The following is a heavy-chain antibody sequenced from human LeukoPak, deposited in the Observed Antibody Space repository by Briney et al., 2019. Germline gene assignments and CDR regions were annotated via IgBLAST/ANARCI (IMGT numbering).Heavy chain of an antibody. CDR1: GFTFSSYS. D-gene: IGHD3-3*01. V-gene: IGHV3-48*01. CDR2: SSGSSSTI. J-gene: IGHJ4*02. CDR3: ASSDEFYDFWSGYPH. Sequence: PGGSLRLSCAASGFTFSSYSLNWVRQAPGKGLEWISYSSGSSSTIYYADSVKGRFTISRDNAKNSLFLQMNSLRAEDTAVYYCASSDEFYDFWSGYPHWGQGTRVTVSS.